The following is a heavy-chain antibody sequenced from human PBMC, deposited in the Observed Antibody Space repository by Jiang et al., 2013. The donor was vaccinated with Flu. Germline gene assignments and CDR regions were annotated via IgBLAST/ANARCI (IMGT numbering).Heavy chain of an antibody. D-gene: IGHD3-22*01. CDR3: ASAYFDYYDSSGVDI. CDR1: GFTFSSYG. V-gene: IGHV3-33*01. CDR2: IWYDGSNK. J-gene: IGHJ3*02. Sequence: VQLLESGGGVVQPGRSLRLSCAASGFTFSSYGMHWVRQAPGKGLEWVAVIWYDGSNKYYADSVKGRFTISRDNSKNTLYLQMNSLRAEDTAVYYCASAYFDYYDSSGVDIWGQGTMVTVSS.